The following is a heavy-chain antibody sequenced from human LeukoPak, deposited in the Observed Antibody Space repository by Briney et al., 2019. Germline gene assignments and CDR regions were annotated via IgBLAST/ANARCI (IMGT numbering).Heavy chain of an antibody. D-gene: IGHD3-22*01. Sequence: PSETLSLTPSVYGGSFSGYYWSWIRPPPGKGLEWIGEINHSGSTNYNPSLKSRVTISVDTSKNQFSLKLSSVTAADTAVYYCARFLQDYYDSSGYCYPLEDAFDIWGQGTMVTVSS. J-gene: IGHJ3*02. CDR2: INHSGST. CDR3: ARFLQDYYDSSGYCYPLEDAFDI. V-gene: IGHV4-34*01. CDR1: GGSFSGYY.